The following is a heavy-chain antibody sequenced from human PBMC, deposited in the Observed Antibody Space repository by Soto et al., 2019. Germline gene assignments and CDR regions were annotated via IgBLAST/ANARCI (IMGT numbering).Heavy chain of an antibody. CDR1: GFSISNYG. J-gene: IGHJ4*02. D-gene: IGHD2-15*01. CDR3: ARDQDTYGQAVFDS. V-gene: IGHV3-33*01. Sequence: RLSCVASGFSISNYGMHWVRQTPGRGLEWVAVIWFDGRNIAYRESVKGRFTVSRDNSKNMVYLQMNNLRVDDTALYFCARDQDTYGQAVFDSWGQGTLVTVSS. CDR2: IWFDGRNI.